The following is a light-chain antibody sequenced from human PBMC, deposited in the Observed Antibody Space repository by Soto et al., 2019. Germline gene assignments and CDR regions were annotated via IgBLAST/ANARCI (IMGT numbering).Light chain of an antibody. V-gene: IGLV2-14*01. Sequence: QSALTQPASLSGSPGQSITLSCTGTSSDVGGYNYVSWYQQHPDKAPKLMIYEVSNRPSGVSNRFSGYKSGNTASLTISGLQAEDEADYYCSSYISSSTLVVFGGGTELTVL. CDR1: SSDVGGYNY. CDR3: SSYISSSTLVV. CDR2: EVS. J-gene: IGLJ2*01.